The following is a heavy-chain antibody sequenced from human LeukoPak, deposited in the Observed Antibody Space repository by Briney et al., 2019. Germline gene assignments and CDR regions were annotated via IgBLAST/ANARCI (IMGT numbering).Heavy chain of an antibody. CDR3: ARYTDFLPKNYMGV. CDR2: IKQDGSAK. J-gene: IGHJ6*03. D-gene: IGHD2-21*02. V-gene: IGHV3-7*01. CDR1: GFSFRSYW. Sequence: GGSLRLSCAASGFSFRSYWMSWVRQAPGKGLEWVANIKQDGSAKNYVDSVKGRFSISRDNAKNSLYLQMNSLRAEDTAVYFCARYTDFLPKNYMGVWGKGTTVTISS.